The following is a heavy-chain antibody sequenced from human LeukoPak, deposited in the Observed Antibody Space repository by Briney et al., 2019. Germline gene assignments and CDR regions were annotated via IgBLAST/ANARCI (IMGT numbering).Heavy chain of an antibody. D-gene: IGHD6-13*01. J-gene: IGHJ4*02. V-gene: IGHV1-2*02. CDR1: GYTFAGYY. CDR3: AGDAYSSSWYEI. Sequence: ASVKVSCKASGYTFAGYYMHWVRQAPGQGLEWMGWINPNSGGTNYAQKLQGRVTMTTDTSTSTAYMELRSLRSDDTAVYYCAGDAYSSSWYEIWGQGTLVTVSS. CDR2: INPNSGGT.